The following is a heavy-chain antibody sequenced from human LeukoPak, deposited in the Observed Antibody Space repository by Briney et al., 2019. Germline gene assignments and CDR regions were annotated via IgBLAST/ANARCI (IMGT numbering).Heavy chain of an antibody. J-gene: IGHJ5*02. V-gene: IGHV3-66*02. CDR3: ARSIAATINA. Sequence: PGGSLRLSCAASGFTVSSKYMSSVRQAPGKGLEWVSVIYSGGSTYYADPVKGRFTISRDNSKNTLYLQMNSLRAEDTTVYYFARSIAATINAWGQGTLVTVS. D-gene: IGHD5-12*01. CDR1: GFTVSSKY. CDR2: IYSGGST.